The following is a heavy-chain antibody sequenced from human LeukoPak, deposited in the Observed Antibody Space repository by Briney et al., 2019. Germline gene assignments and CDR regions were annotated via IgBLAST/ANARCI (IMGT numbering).Heavy chain of an antibody. CDR2: IYYSGST. Sequence: PSETLSLTCTVSSGSINNYYWSWIRQPPGKGLEWIGYIYYSGSTNYNPSLKSRVTISVDTSKNQFSLKLSSVTAADTAVYYCARREVRYSSGWYFEYWGQGTLVTVSS. CDR1: SGSINNYY. D-gene: IGHD6-19*01. V-gene: IGHV4-59*08. J-gene: IGHJ4*02. CDR3: ARREVRYSSGWYFEY.